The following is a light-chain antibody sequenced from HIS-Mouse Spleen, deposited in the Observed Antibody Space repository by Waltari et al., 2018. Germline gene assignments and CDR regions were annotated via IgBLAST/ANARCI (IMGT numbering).Light chain of an antibody. CDR1: SSDVGSYNL. Sequence: QSALTQPASGSGSPGQSTTIPCPGTSSDVGSYNLASWYQQHPRKAPKLMIYEGSKRPSGVSNRFSGSKSGNTASLTISGLQAEDEADYYCCSYAGSSTYVFGTGTKVTVL. V-gene: IGLV2-23*01. CDR3: CSYAGSSTYV. J-gene: IGLJ1*01. CDR2: EGS.